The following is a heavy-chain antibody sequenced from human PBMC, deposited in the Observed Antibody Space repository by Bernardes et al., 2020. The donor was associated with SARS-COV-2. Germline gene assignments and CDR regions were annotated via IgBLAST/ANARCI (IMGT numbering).Heavy chain of an antibody. V-gene: IGHV1-2*02. CDR3: ASGLGLSVNGMDV. Sequence: ASVKVSCKASGNNFTGYDMHWVRQAPLQGLEWMAWINPNSCDTNYSQKFQGRVTMTRDTSISTAYMELSRLRSDDTAVYYCASGLGLSVNGMDVWGQGTTVTVSS. D-gene: IGHD3-3*02. J-gene: IGHJ6*02. CDR2: INPNSCDT. CDR1: GNNFTGYD.